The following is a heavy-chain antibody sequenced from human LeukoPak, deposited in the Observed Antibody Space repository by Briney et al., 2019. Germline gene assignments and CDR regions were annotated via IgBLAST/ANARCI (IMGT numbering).Heavy chain of an antibody. D-gene: IGHD3-10*01. CDR2: INPNSGGT. CDR3: ARDQDPLWFGESGWFDP. J-gene: IGHJ5*02. CDR1: GYTFNRYG. V-gene: IGHV1-2*02. Sequence: ASVKVSCKASGYTFNRYGISWVRQAPGQGLEWMGWINPNSGGTNYAQKFQGRVTMTRDTSISTAYMELSRLRSDDTAVYYCARDQDPLWFGESGWFDPWGQGTLVTVSS.